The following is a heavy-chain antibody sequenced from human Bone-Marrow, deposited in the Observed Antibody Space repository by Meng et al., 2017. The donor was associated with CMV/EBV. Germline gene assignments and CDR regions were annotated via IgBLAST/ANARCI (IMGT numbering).Heavy chain of an antibody. V-gene: IGHV3-30*02. CDR2: MRYDGSNK. CDR1: GFTFSSYG. D-gene: IGHD6-13*01. Sequence: GESLKISCAASGFTFSSYGMHWVRQAPGKGLEWVAFMRYDGSNKYYADSVKGRFTISRDNSKNTLYLQMNSLRAEDTAVYYCARDLTSSSWYIPDYWGQGTLVTVSS. J-gene: IGHJ4*02. CDR3: ARDLTSSSWYIPDY.